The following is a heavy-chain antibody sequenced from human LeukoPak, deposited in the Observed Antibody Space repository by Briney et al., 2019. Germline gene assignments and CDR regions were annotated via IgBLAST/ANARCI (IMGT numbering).Heavy chain of an antibody. V-gene: IGHV3-74*01. CDR3: VRVDSSYYYDH. CDR1: GFTFSRYW. CDR2: INSDGSST. D-gene: IGHD3-22*01. Sequence: QPGGSLRLSCAASGFTFSRYWMRWARQPPGEGLVWVSHINSDGSSTSYADSVKGRFTISRDNSKNTLYLQMGSLRAEDMAVYYCVRVDSSYYYDHWGQGTLVTVSS. J-gene: IGHJ5*02.